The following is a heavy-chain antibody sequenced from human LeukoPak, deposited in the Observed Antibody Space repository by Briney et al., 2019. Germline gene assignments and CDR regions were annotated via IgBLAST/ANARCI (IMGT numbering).Heavy chain of an antibody. CDR2: INPNSGGT. J-gene: IGHJ4*02. CDR3: ARARVGATDYFDY. V-gene: IGHV1-2*02. D-gene: IGHD1-26*01. Sequence: ASVKVSCKASGYTFTGYYMHWVRQAPGQGLEWMGWINPNSGGTNYAQKFQGRVTMTRDTSISTAYVELSRLRSNDTAVYYCARARVGATDYFDYWGQGTLVTVSS. CDR1: GYTFTGYY.